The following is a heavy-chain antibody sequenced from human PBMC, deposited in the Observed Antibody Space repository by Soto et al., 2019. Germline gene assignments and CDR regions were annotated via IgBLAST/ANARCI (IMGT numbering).Heavy chain of an antibody. CDR2: IYYSGST. Sequence: SHTLSLTYTVSVGTICSCGYYWSCISKHPGKGLEWIGYIYYSGSTYYNPSLKSRVTISVDTSKNQFSLKLSSVTAADTAVYYCARRGSSSGGRVYWGQGTLVTVSS. D-gene: IGHD6-6*01. V-gene: IGHV4-31*03. J-gene: IGHJ4*02. CDR1: VGTICSCGYY. CDR3: ARRGSSSGGRVY.